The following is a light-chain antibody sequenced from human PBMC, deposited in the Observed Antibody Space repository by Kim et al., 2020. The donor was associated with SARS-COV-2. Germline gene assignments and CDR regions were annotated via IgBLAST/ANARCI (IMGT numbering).Light chain of an antibody. V-gene: IGLV3-1*01. Sequence: VSPGQTASITCSGDKLGDKYACWYQQKPGQSPVLVIYQDSKRPSGIPERFSGSNSGNTATLTISGTQAMDEADYYCQAWDSSTGGVFGGGTQLTAL. CDR1: KLGDKY. J-gene: IGLJ3*02. CDR3: QAWDSSTGGV. CDR2: QDS.